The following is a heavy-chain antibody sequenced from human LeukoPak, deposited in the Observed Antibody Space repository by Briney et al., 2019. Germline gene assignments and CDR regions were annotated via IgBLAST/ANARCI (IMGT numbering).Heavy chain of an antibody. CDR1: GYIFTNYG. CDR3: ARSYGAFEGDIYYYYGMDV. J-gene: IGHJ6*02. CDR2: INTNVKNS. V-gene: IGHV7-4-1*02. Sequence: ASVKVSCKASGYIFTNYGLSWVRQAPGQGLEWMGWINTNVKNSTYAPGFTGRLVFSLDTSVSSAFLQISSLKAEGTATYYCARSYGAFEGDIYYYYGMDVWGQGTTVTVSS. D-gene: IGHD3-10*01.